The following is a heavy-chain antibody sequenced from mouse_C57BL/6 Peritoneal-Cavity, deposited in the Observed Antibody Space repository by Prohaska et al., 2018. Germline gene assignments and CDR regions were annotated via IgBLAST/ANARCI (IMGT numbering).Heavy chain of an antibody. V-gene: IGHV11-2*01. CDR3: MRYGNYWYFDV. CDR2: INSDGSAX. D-gene: IGHD2-1*01. J-gene: IGHJ1*03. Sequence: EVQLLETGGGLVQPGGSRGLSCEGSGFTFSGFWMCWVRQTPGKTLEWIGDINSDGSAXNYAPSIKYRFTIFRDNDKSTLYLQMSNVRSEDTATYFCMRYGNYWYFDVWGTGTTVTVSS. CDR1: GFTFSGFW.